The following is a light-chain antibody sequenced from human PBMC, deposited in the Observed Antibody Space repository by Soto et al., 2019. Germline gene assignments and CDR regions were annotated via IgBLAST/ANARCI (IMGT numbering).Light chain of an antibody. J-gene: IGKJ1*01. CDR1: QTISSW. Sequence: DIQMTQSPSTLSGSVGDRVTITSRASQTISSWLAWYQQKPGKAPKLLIYKASTLKSGVPSRFSGSGSGTEFTRTISSLQPDDFATYYCQHYNSYSEAFGQGTKVDI. V-gene: IGKV1-5*03. CDR3: QHYNSYSEA. CDR2: KAS.